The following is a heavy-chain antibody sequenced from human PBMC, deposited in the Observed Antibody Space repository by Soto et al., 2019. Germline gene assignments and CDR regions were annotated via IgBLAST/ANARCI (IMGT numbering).Heavy chain of an antibody. D-gene: IGHD5-12*01. CDR3: ARGRRATSGTSFPKDV. V-gene: IGHV4-34*01. J-gene: IGHJ6*02. Sequence: LTSTVSAVFPRRGDWILFLLLPGKRLEWIGEINHSGSTNYNPSLKSRVTISVDTSKNQFSLELSSVTAADTAVYYCARGRRATSGTSFPKDVWCQGRSVT. CDR1: AVFPRRGD. CDR2: INHSGST.